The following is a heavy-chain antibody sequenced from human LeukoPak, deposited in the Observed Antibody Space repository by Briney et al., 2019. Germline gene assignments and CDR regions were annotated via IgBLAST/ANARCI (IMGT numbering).Heavy chain of an antibody. CDR1: GYTFTSYG. V-gene: IGHV1-8*02. J-gene: IGHJ5*02. D-gene: IGHD6-13*01. CDR3: ARTYSSSWYWFDP. CDR2: MNPNSGNT. Sequence: ASVKVSCKASGYTFTSYGISWVRQAPGQGLEWMGWMNPNSGNTGYAQKFQGRVTMTRNTSISTAYMELSSLRSEDTAVYYCARTYSSSWYWFDPWGQGTLVTVSS.